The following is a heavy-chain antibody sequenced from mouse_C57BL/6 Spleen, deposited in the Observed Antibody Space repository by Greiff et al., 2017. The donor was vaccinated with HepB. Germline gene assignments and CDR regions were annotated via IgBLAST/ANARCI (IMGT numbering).Heavy chain of an antibody. CDR1: GFSFNTYA. Sequence: EVKLVESGGGLVQPKGSLKLSCAASGFSFNTYAMNWVRQAPGKGLEWVARIRSKSNNYATYYADSVKDRFTISRDDSESMLYLQMNNLKTEDTAMYYCVRLPDDYDDAMDYWGQGTSVTVSS. D-gene: IGHD2-4*01. J-gene: IGHJ4*01. CDR2: IRSKSNNYAT. V-gene: IGHV10-1*01. CDR3: VRLPDDYDDAMDY.